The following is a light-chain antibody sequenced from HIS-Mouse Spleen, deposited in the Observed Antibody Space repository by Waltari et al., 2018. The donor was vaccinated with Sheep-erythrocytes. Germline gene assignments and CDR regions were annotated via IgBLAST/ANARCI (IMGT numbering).Light chain of an antibody. J-gene: IGLJ1*01. Sequence: QSALTQPRSVSGSPAQSVTISCTGTSRDVGCYYSFPWYQQHPGKAPKLMIYDVSKRPSGVPDRFSGSKSGNTASLTISGLQAEDEADYYCCSYAGSYNHVFATGTKVTVL. V-gene: IGLV2-11*01. CDR3: CSYAGSYNHV. CDR2: DVS. CDR1: SRDVGCYYS.